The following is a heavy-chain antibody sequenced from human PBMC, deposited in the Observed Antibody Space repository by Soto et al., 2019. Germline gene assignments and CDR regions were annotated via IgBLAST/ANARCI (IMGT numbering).Heavy chain of an antibody. CDR3: ARGSSGWYVEYYYYYGMDV. Sequence: GASVKVSCKASGGTFSSYAISWVRQAPGQGLEWMGGIIPIFGTANYAQKFQGRVTITADKSTSTAYMELSSLRSEDTAVYYCARGSSGWYVEYYYYYGMDVWGQGTTVTVSS. J-gene: IGHJ6*02. V-gene: IGHV1-69*06. CDR2: IIPIFGTA. CDR1: GGTFSSYA. D-gene: IGHD6-19*01.